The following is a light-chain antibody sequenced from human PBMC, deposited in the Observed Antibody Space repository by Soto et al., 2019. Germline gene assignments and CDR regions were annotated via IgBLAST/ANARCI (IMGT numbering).Light chain of an antibody. Sequence: DIQMTQSPSNLSASVGDRVTIACRASQSISGWLAWYQQRPGKAPKLLIYDASTVQSGVPSRFSGSGSGTEFTLTISSLQPDDSATYYCQHYSLYSPWTFGQGTKV. J-gene: IGKJ1*01. CDR2: DAS. CDR1: QSISGW. V-gene: IGKV1-5*01. CDR3: QHYSLYSPWT.